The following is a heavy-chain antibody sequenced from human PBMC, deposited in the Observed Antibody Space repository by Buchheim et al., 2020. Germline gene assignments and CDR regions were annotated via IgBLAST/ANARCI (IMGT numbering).Heavy chain of an antibody. D-gene: IGHD3-3*01. V-gene: IGHV3-33*08. CDR1: GFTFSSYF. CDR3: ARSGVYYDFWSGTN. Sequence: VHLVESGGGLVKPGGSLRLSCAASGFTFSSYFIILVRHAPGKGLEWVAVIWYDGSNKYYADSVKGRFTISRDNSKNTLYLQMKRMREEDTAVYYCARSGVYYDFWSGTNWGEGTL. J-gene: IGHJ4*02. CDR2: IWYDGSNK.